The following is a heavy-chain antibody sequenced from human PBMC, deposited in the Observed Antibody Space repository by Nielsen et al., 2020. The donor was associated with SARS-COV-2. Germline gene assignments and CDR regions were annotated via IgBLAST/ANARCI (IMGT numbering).Heavy chain of an antibody. CDR2: INHSGST. CDR1: GGSFSGYY. Sequence: TLSLTCAVYGGSFSGYYWSWIRQPPGKGLEWIGEINHSGSTNYNPSLKSRVTISVDTSKNQFSLKLSSVTAADTAVYYCARGRGGSSRRYWYFDLWGRGTLVTVSS. D-gene: IGHD2-15*01. V-gene: IGHV4-34*01. J-gene: IGHJ2*01. CDR3: ARGRGGSSRRYWYFDL.